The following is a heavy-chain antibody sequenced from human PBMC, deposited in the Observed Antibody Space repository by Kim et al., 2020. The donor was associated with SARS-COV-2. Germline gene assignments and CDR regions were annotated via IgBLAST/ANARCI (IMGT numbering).Heavy chain of an antibody. CDR3: ARRYCSGGSCYGPSNFDY. Sequence: SETLSLTCTVSGSSVSSYYWSWIRQPPGKGLEWIGYIYNSGSTNYNPSLKSRVTISVDTSKNQFSLKLSSVTAADTAVYYCARRYCSGGSCYGPSNFDYWGQGSLVTVSS. J-gene: IGHJ4*02. D-gene: IGHD2-15*01. V-gene: IGHV4-59*08. CDR1: GSSVSSYY. CDR2: IYNSGST.